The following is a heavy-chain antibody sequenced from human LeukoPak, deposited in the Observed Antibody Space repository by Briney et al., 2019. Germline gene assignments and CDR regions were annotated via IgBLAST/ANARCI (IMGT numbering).Heavy chain of an antibody. Sequence: PSETLSLTCTVSGGSISSYYWSWIRQPPGKGLEWIGYIYYSGSTNYNPSLKSRVTISVDTSKNQFSLKLSSVTAADTAVHYCAREEIIFGGGSTSRNWFDPWGQGTLVTGSS. J-gene: IGHJ5*02. CDR3: AREEIIFGGGSTSRNWFDP. CDR2: IYYSGST. D-gene: IGHD2-2*01. V-gene: IGHV4-59*01. CDR1: GGSISSYY.